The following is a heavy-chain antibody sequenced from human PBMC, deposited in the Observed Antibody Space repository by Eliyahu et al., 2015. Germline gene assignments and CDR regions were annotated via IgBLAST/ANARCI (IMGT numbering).Heavy chain of an antibody. D-gene: IGHD3-22*01. CDR1: GFTFSNXW. CDR2: IKSKTDGGTT. V-gene: IGHV3-15*01. Sequence: EVQLVESGGGLVKPGGSLXLSCAASGFTFSNXWMSWVRQAPGKGLEWVGRIKSKTDGGTTDYAAPVKGRFTISRDDSKNTLYLQMNSLKTEDTAVYYCTTTSGYDSSGSFDYWGQGTLVTVSS. CDR3: TTTSGYDSSGSFDY. J-gene: IGHJ4*02.